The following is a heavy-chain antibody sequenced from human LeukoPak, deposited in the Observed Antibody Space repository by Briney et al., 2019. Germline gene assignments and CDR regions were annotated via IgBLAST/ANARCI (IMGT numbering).Heavy chain of an antibody. Sequence: GGSLRLSCAASGFTFSSYWMTWVRQAPGKGLEWVASINQDQNEIHYVDSVRGRFTISRDNAKNSLYLQMNSLRAEDTAVYYCARQQWLDGAYYFDYWGQGTLVTVSS. V-gene: IGHV3-7*01. CDR2: INQDQNEI. D-gene: IGHD6-19*01. CDR3: ARQQWLDGAYYFDY. CDR1: GFTFSSYW. J-gene: IGHJ4*02.